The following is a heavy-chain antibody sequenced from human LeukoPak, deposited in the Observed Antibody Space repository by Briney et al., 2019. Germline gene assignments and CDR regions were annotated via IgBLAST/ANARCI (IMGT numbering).Heavy chain of an antibody. CDR2: MNPNSGNT. CDR1: GYTFTSYD. V-gene: IGHV1-8*01. CDR3: ARGRAYYDFWSGYQDYYYYMDV. J-gene: IGHJ6*03. Sequence: ASVKVSCKASGYTFTSYDINWVRHATGQGLEWMGWMNPNSGNTGYAQKFQGRVTMTRNTSISTAYMELSSLRSEDTAVYYCARGRAYYDFWSGYQDYYYYMDVWGKGTTVTVSS. D-gene: IGHD3-3*01.